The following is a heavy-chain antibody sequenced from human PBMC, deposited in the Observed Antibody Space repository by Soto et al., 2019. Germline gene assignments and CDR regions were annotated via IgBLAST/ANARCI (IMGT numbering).Heavy chain of an antibody. Sequence: QLQLQESGSGLVKPSQTLSLTFAVSGGSICSGGYYWSWIRQPPGKGLELIGYIYLSGSTYYNPSLKSRVTISVDRAKNQFSLKLSSVTAADTAVYYCARVPGPWGQGTLVPVSS. D-gene: IGHD7-27*01. CDR2: IYLSGST. J-gene: IGHJ5*02. V-gene: IGHV4-30-2*01. CDR3: ARVPGP. CDR1: GGSICSGGYY.